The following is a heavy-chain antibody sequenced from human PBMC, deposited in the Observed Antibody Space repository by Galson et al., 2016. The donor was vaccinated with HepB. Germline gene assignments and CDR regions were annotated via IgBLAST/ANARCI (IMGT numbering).Heavy chain of an antibody. J-gene: IGHJ4*02. V-gene: IGHV3-30*18. CDR2: ISYDGSNK. D-gene: IGHD1-14*01. CDR3: AKDLKKPAPPFDY. Sequence: SLRLSCAASGFTFSSYGMHWVRQAPGKGLEWVAVISYDGSNKYYADSVKGRFTISRDNSKNTLYLQMNSLRAEDTAVYYCAKDLKKPAPPFDYWGQGTLVTVSS. CDR1: GFTFSSYG.